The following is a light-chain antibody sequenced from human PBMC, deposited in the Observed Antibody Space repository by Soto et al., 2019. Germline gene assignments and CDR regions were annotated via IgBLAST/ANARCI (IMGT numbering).Light chain of an antibody. J-gene: IGKJ4*01. CDR2: KAS. Sequence: DIQLPQSPSPLSASVGDRVTITCRASQTISTWLAWYQQKPGKAPKLLIYKASSLEGGVPSRFSGSGSGTEFNITISSLQPDDFATYYCQQYNTYPLTFGGGTKV. V-gene: IGKV1-5*03. CDR3: QQYNTYPLT. CDR1: QTISTW.